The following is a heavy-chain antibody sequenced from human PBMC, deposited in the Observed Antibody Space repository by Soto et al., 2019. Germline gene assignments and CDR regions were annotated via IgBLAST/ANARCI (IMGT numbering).Heavy chain of an antibody. CDR1: GFSLSTSGVC. CDR3: AHSGGAKYGDYNWFDP. V-gene: IGHV2-5*02. Sequence: QITLRESGPTLVKPTQTLTLTCTFSGFSLSTSGVCVGWIRQPPGKALEWLALIYWDEDKRYSPSLKSRLTITKDPSKNQVVLTMTNMDPVDTATYYCAHSGGAKYGDYNWFDPWGQGTLVIVSS. D-gene: IGHD4-17*01. CDR2: IYWDEDK. J-gene: IGHJ5*02.